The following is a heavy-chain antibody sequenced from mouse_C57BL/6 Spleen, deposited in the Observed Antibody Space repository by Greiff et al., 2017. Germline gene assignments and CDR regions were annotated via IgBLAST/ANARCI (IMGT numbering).Heavy chain of an antibody. V-gene: IGHV6-6*01. Sequence: EVKLVESGGGLVQPGGSMKLSCAASGFTFSDAWMDWVRQSPEKGLEWVAEIRNKANNHATYYAESVKGRFTISRDDSKSSVYLQMNSLRAEDTGIYYCTRVDGYYSYYFDYWGQGTTLTVSS. D-gene: IGHD2-3*01. CDR2: IRNKANNHAT. J-gene: IGHJ2*01. CDR1: GFTFSDAW. CDR3: TRVDGYYSYYFDY.